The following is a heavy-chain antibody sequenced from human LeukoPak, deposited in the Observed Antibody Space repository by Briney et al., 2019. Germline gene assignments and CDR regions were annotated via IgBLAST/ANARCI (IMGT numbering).Heavy chain of an antibody. CDR2: ISAYNGNT. V-gene: IGHV1-18*01. CDR1: GYTFTSYG. J-gene: IGHJ4*02. D-gene: IGHD2-2*01. Sequence: GASVKVSCKASGYTFTSYGIRWVRQAPGQGLEWMGWISAYNGNTNYAQKLQGRVTMTTDTSTSTAYMELRSLRSDDTAVYYCARGGLLGYCSSTSCYVTDYWGQGTLVTVSS. CDR3: ARGGLLGYCSSTSCYVTDY.